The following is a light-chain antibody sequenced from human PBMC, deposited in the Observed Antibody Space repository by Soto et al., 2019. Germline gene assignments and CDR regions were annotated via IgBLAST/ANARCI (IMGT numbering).Light chain of an antibody. CDR3: QQYNTSSIT. CDR2: DAS. CDR1: HTISSW. J-gene: IGKJ5*01. V-gene: IGKV1-5*01. Sequence: DIQMTQSPSTLSASVVDIVTITCLASHTISSWLAWYQQKPGKAPNRLIYDASTLERGVPSRFSGTGSGTEFTITIDRLQPDDFAAYYCQQYNTSSITFGQGTRLEIK.